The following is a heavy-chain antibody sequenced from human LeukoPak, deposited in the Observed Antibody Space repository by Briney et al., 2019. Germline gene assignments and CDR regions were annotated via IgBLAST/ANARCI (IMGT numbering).Heavy chain of an antibody. CDR2: INYGGTT. CDR3: ARYVVSGSGRYYFDY. D-gene: IGHD3-10*01. J-gene: IGHJ4*02. Sequence: SETLSLTCAVSGASISSSNYYWSWIRQPPGRELEWIASINYGGTTYYKPSLKSRVTISVDTSKNHFSLRLSSVTAADTAVYLCARYVVSGSGRYYFDYWGQGPLVTVSS. CDR1: GASISSSNYY. V-gene: IGHV4-39*02.